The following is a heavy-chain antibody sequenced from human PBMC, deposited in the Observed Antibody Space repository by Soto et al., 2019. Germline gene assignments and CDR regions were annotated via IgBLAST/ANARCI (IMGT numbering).Heavy chain of an antibody. V-gene: IGHV4-31*03. CDR1: GGSISSGGYY. Sequence: QVQLQESGPGLVKPSQTLSLTCTVSGGSISSGGYYWSWIRQHPGKGLEWIGYIYYSGSTYYNPSLKSRVTISVDTSKNQFSLKPSSVTAADTAVYYCAREPHYDFWSGPSDAFDIWGQGTMVTVSS. CDR2: IYYSGST. CDR3: AREPHYDFWSGPSDAFDI. D-gene: IGHD3-3*01. J-gene: IGHJ3*02.